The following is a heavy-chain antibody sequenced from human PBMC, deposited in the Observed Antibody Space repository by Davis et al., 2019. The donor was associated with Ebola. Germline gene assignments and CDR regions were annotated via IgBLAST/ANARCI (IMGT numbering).Heavy chain of an antibody. CDR1: GFTFSSYS. J-gene: IGHJ4*02. CDR3: ARDWSRVETAMVTFPDF. CDR2: ISSSSRFI. Sequence: PGGSLRLSCATSGFTFSSYSMNWVRQAPGKGLEWISSISSSSRFIHYADSVKGRFTISRENPKNSLYLQMNSLGAEDTAVYYCARDWSRVETAMVTFPDFWGQGTLVTVSS. D-gene: IGHD5-18*01. V-gene: IGHV3-21*01.